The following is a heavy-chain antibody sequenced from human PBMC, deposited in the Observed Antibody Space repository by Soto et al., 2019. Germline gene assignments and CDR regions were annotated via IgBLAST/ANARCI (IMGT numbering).Heavy chain of an antibody. Sequence: QVQLVQSGAEVKKPGASVKVSCKASGYTFTSYYMHWVRQAPGQGLEWMGIINPSGGSTSYAQKFQGRVTMTRDTSTSTVYMGLSSLRSEDTAVYYCARGGGEDIVVVPAAPHFDLWGRGTLVTVSS. CDR3: ARGGGEDIVVVPAAPHFDL. J-gene: IGHJ2*01. CDR2: INPSGGST. V-gene: IGHV1-46*01. D-gene: IGHD2-2*01. CDR1: GYTFTSYY.